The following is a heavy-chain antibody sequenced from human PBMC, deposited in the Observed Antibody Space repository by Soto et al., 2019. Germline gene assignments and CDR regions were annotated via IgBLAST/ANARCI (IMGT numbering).Heavy chain of an antibody. CDR3: ARQTTYSSSWFDY. V-gene: IGHV4-4*07. Sequence: SETLSLTCTVSGGSIINYYWTWIRQPAGKGLEWVGRIYSSGSTSYNPSLKSRLTMSVDTSKNQFSLKLTSVTAADTALYYCARQTTYSSSWFDYWGHGTLGTVSS. D-gene: IGHD6-13*01. J-gene: IGHJ5*01. CDR2: IYSSGST. CDR1: GGSIINYY.